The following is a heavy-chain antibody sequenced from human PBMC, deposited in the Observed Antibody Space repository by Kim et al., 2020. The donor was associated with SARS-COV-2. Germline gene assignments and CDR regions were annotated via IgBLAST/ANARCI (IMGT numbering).Heavy chain of an antibody. V-gene: IGHV1-3*01. Sequence: TKYYQKFQGRVSLTRDTSAKTAYMEVSSLRSEDTAVYYCARGGISSWPTDYWGQGTLVTVSS. J-gene: IGHJ4*02. CDR2: T. CDR3: ARGGISSWPTDY. D-gene: IGHD6-13*01.